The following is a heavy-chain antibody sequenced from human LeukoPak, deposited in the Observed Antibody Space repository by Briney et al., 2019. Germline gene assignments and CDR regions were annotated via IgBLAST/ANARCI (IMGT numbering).Heavy chain of an antibody. CDR3: AKEDIVVVPAAKVDGAEYFQH. CDR1: GFTFSSYG. D-gene: IGHD2-2*01. V-gene: IGHV3-30*18. CDR2: ISFDGSNK. J-gene: IGHJ1*01. Sequence: GGSLRLSCAASGFTFSSYGMHWVRQAPGKGLEWVAVISFDGSNKYYADSVKGRFTISRDSSKNTLFLQMNSLRADDTAVYYCAKEDIVVVPAAKVDGAEYFQHWGQGTLVTVSS.